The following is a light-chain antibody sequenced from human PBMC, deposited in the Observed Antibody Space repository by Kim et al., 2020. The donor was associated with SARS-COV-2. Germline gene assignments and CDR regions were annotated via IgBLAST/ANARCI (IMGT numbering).Light chain of an antibody. J-gene: IGLJ2*01. V-gene: IGLV4-69*01. CDR1: TGQINYA. CDR3: QTWGSGIGV. Sequence: QLVLTQSPSASASLGASVKLTCTLTTGQINYAIAWLQQQPGKGPRYLMRLYSDGRHTKGGGIPDRFSGSTSGSEYSLTISSLQSEDEADYYCQTWGSGIGVFGGGTQLTVL. CDR2: LYSDGRH.